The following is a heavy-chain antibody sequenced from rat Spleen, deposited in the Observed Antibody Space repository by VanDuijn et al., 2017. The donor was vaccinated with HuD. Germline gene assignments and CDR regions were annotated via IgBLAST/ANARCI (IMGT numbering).Heavy chain of an antibody. CDR3: ARNTYYFDY. V-gene: IGHV2-30*01. D-gene: IGHD2-1*01. Sequence: QVQLKESGPGLVQPSQTLSLTCTVSGFSLTSYNVHWVRQPTGKGLEWMGIIWTGGSTDYNSALKSRLSISRDTSKSQVFLKMNSLQTEEIATYYCARNTYYFDYWGQGVLVTVSS. CDR2: IWTGGST. J-gene: IGHJ2*01. CDR1: GFSLTSYN.